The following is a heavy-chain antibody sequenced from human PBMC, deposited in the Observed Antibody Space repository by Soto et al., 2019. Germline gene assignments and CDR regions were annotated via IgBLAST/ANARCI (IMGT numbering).Heavy chain of an antibody. Sequence: EVQLVESGGGLVQPGGSLRLSCAASGFTFSSYWMYWVRQAPGKGLVWVSRINKEGTYTNYADSVKGRFTISRDNAKNTVYLQMNSLRVEDTAVYYCAPEWRARDYWGQGTLVTVSS. CDR2: INKEGTYT. J-gene: IGHJ4*02. CDR1: GFTFSSYW. D-gene: IGHD3-3*01. V-gene: IGHV3-74*01. CDR3: APEWRARDY.